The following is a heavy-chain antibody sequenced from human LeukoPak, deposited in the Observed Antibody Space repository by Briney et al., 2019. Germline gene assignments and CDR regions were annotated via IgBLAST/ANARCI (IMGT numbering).Heavy chain of an antibody. D-gene: IGHD3-10*01. CDR2: ISHDGSNK. Sequence: GGSLRLSCAASGFTFSSYWMSWVRQAPGKGLEWVAVISHDGSNKYFADSVKGRFTISRDNAKNTLSLQMNSLRAEDTAVYYCATRGGPSTFGELLVALDYWGQGTLVTVSS. V-gene: IGHV3-30*03. J-gene: IGHJ4*02. CDR1: GFTFSSYW. CDR3: ATRGGPSTFGELLVALDY.